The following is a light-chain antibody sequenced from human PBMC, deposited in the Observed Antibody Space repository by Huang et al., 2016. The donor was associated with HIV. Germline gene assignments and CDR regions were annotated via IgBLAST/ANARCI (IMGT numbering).Light chain of an antibody. CDR2: TAS. Sequence: DIQMTQSPSTLSASVGDRVPITCRASQSVGNWLAWYQQKPGQAPKLLIYTASTLQNGVPSRFSGSGSETEFTLTINSLQPDDFATYYCQQYNRFYTFGQGTRLDIK. CDR3: QQYNRFYT. J-gene: IGKJ2*01. V-gene: IGKV1-5*03. CDR1: QSVGNW.